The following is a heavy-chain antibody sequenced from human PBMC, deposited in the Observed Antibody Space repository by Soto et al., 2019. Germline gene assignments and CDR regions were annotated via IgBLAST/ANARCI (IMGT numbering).Heavy chain of an antibody. D-gene: IGHD4-17*01. J-gene: IGHJ6*02. CDR3: ARPLVRDYGDYFFTRDYYGMDV. Sequence: QVQLVQSGAEVKKPGSSVKVSCKASGGTFSSYAISWVRQAPGQGLEWMGGIIPIFGTANYAQKFQGRVTITADESTSTAYMELSSLRSEDTAVYYCARPLVRDYGDYFFTRDYYGMDVWGQGTTVTVSS. CDR1: GGTFSSYA. CDR2: IIPIFGTA. V-gene: IGHV1-69*01.